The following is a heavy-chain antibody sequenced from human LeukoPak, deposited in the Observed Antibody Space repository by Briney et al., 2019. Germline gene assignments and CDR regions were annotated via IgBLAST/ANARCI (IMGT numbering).Heavy chain of an antibody. J-gene: IGHJ4*01. D-gene: IGHD1-26*01. V-gene: IGHV3-64*02. CDR1: GFSFNSYA. CDR3: ARPMSGTYYYYFDY. CDR2: ISVTGDRT. Sequence: GGSLRLSCAASGFSFNSYAMHWVRQAPGKGLEYVSAISVTGDRTYYADSVKGRFTISRDNSKNTLYLQMGSLRPEDMAVYYCARPMSGTYYYYFDYSGQGTLVTVSS.